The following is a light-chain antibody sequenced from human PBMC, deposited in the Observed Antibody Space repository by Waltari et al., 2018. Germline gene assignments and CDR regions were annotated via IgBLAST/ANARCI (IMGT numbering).Light chain of an antibody. V-gene: IGLV2-14*03. CDR2: HVT. CDR1: SSDLGFYDY. CDR3: SSFSRRANIV. Sequence: QSALTQPASVSGSPGQSIPLSCPGTSSDLGFYDYVPLYQQLPGKAPTPLIYHVTNRPSGVSDRFSASKSGNAASLTISGLQGEDEADYYCSSFSRRANIVFGTGTKVTVL. J-gene: IGLJ1*01.